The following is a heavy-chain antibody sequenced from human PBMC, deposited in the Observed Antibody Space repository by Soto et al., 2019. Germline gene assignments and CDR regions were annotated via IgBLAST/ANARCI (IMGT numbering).Heavy chain of an antibody. CDR3: ARGERTWFDP. D-gene: IGHD1-1*01. Sequence: PGGSLRLSCAASGFTVSSNYMSWVRQAPGKGLEWVSVIYSGGSTYYADSVKGRFTISRDNSKNTLSLQMNSLRAEDAGVYYCARGERTWFDPWGQGTLVTVSS. J-gene: IGHJ5*02. CDR2: IYSGGST. V-gene: IGHV3-53*01. CDR1: GFTVSSNY.